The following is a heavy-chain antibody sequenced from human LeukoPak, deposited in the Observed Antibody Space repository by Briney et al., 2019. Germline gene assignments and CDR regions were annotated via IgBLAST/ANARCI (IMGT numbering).Heavy chain of an antibody. CDR3: ARVPLQLWPDY. V-gene: IGHV1-69*04. J-gene: IGHJ4*02. CDR2: IIPILGIA. Sequence: SVKVSCKASGGTFSSYAISWVRQAPGQGLEWMGRIIPILGIANYAQKFQGRVTITADKSTSTAYMELSSLRSEDTAVYYCARVPLQLWPDYWGQGTLVTVSS. D-gene: IGHD5-18*01. CDR1: GGTFSSYA.